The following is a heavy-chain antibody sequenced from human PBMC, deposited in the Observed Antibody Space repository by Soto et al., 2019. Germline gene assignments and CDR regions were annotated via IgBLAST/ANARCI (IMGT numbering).Heavy chain of an antibody. D-gene: IGHD2-21*02. CDR2: IYSGETT. CDR1: GFNVNSDY. CDR3: TRDGRGLGRLSLFEY. Sequence: EVQLVESGGGLIHPGGSLRLSCAASGFNVNSDYMNWVRQTPGKGLEWVASIYSGETTYYADSVRSRFTISSDKSKNTLYVQLSSLRIEDTAVYYCTRDGRGLGRLSLFEYWGQGVLVTVSS. J-gene: IGHJ4*02. V-gene: IGHV3-53*01.